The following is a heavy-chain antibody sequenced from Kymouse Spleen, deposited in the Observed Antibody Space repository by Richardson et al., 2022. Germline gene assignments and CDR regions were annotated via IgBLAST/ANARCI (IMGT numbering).Heavy chain of an antibody. CDR1: GGSFSGYY. CDR3: ARGPGLVTGSYYYYYGMDV. J-gene: IGHJ6*02. CDR2: INHSGST. V-gene: IGHV4-34*01. D-gene: IGHD4-23*01,IGHD7-27*02. Sequence: QVQLQQWGAGLLKPSETLSLTCAVYGGSFSGYYWSWIRQPPGKGLEWIGEINHSGSTNYNPSLKSRVTISVDTSKNQFSLKLSSVTAADTAVYYCARGPGLVTGSYYYYYGMDVWGQGTTVTVSS.